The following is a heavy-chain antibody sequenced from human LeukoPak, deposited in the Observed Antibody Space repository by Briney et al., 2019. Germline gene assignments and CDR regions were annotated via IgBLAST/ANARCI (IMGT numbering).Heavy chain of an antibody. Sequence: PSETLSLTCTVSGGSIGSYYWSWIRQPPGKGLEWIGLLYPSGSTNYNPSLKSRVTISVDTSKNQFSLKLSSVTAADTAVYYCARGVGALKGKINYWGQGTLVTVSS. CDR1: GGSIGSYY. D-gene: IGHD1-26*01. CDR2: LYPSGST. CDR3: ARGVGALKGKINY. V-gene: IGHV4-59*12. J-gene: IGHJ4*02.